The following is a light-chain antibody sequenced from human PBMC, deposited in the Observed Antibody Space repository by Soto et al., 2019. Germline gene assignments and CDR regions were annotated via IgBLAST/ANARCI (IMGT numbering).Light chain of an antibody. CDR2: DAS. J-gene: IGKJ4*01. CDR1: QSISSW. Sequence: EIQMTQCPSTLSASVGDRFTITCLASQSISSWLAWYQQKPGKAPKLLIYDASSLESGVTSRFSGSGSGTDFTLTISSLQPDDFATYYCQHYNSYSEAVGPVTQVEI. CDR3: QHYNSYSEA. V-gene: IGKV1-5*01.